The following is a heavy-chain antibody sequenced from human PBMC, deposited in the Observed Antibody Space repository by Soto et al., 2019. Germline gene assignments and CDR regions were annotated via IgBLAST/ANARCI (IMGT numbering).Heavy chain of an antibody. CDR2: FDPEDGET. CDR3: ATAQGLTGYGFWYYYYGMDV. J-gene: IGHJ6*02. V-gene: IGHV1-24*01. Sequence: ASVKVSCKVSGYTLTELSMHWVRQAPGKGLEWMGGFDPEDGETIYAQKFQGRVTMTEDTSTDTAYMELSSLRSEDTAVYYCATAQGLTGYGFWYYYYGMDVWGQGTTVTVSS. D-gene: IGHD1-20*01. CDR1: GYTLTELS.